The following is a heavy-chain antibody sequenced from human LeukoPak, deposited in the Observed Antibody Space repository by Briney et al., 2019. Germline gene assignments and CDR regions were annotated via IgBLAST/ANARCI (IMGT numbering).Heavy chain of an antibody. V-gene: IGHV3-23*01. Sequence: GGSLRLSRAVSGITLSNYGMIWVRQAPGKGLEWVAGISGSGGSTNYADSVKGRFTISRDNPKNTLFLQMNSLRAEDTAVYFCARRGVVIRVILVGFHKEAYYFDSWGQGALVTVSS. D-gene: IGHD3-16*02. CDR3: ARRGVVIRVILVGFHKEAYYFDS. CDR2: ISGSGGST. J-gene: IGHJ4*02. CDR1: GITLSNYG.